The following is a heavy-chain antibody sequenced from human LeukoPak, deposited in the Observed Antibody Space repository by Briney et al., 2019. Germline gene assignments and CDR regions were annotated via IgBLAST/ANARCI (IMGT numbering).Heavy chain of an antibody. J-gene: IGHJ4*02. Sequence: ASVKVSCKASGYTFTSYYMRWVRQAPGQGLEWMGIINPSGGSTSYAQKFQGRVTMTRDTSTSTVYMELSSLRSEDTAVYYCARAGYYYGSGSYYEGFDYWGQGTLVTVSS. CDR3: ARAGYYYGSGSYYEGFDY. CDR2: INPSGGST. CDR1: GYTFTSYY. V-gene: IGHV1-46*01. D-gene: IGHD3-10*01.